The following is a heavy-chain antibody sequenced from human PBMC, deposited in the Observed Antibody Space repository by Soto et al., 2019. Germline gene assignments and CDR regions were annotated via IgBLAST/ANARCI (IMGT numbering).Heavy chain of an antibody. V-gene: IGHV3-23*01. Sequence: PVGSLRRSCSASGFTFSSYAMSWVRQAPGKWLEWVSAISGSGGSTYYADSVKGRFTISRDNSKNTLYLQMNSLRAEDTAVYYCARVRDSYSSSSGSFIYWGQGTLVTVSS. D-gene: IGHD6-6*01. CDR3: ARVRDSYSSSSGSFIY. CDR2: ISGSGGST. J-gene: IGHJ4*02. CDR1: GFTFSSYA.